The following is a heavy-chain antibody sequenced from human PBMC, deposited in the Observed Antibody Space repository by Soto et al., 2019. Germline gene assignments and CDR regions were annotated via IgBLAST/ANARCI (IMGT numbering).Heavy chain of an antibody. D-gene: IGHD1-1*01. J-gene: IGHJ6*02. CDR1: GFTFSSYG. Sequence: PGGSLRLSCAASGFTFSSYGVHWVRQAPGKRLEWVAVISYDGSNKYYADSVKGRFTISRDNSKNTLYLQMNSLRAEDTAVYYCARTGVFYYYGMDVWGQGTTVTV. CDR2: ISYDGSNK. CDR3: ARTGVFYYYGMDV. V-gene: IGHV3-30*03.